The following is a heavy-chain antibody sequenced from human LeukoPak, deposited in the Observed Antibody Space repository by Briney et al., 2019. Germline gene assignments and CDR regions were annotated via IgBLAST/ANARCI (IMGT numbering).Heavy chain of an antibody. CDR2: ISYNWSH. V-gene: IGHV4-39*01. J-gene: IGHJ5*02. Sequence: SETLSLTCTVSGGSISSSNYYWAWIRQPPGEGLEWIGTISYNWSHYYNPSLKSRVTISVDTSQSQFSLNLKSVAAADMAVYYCARHSFVDMPYFHGYPRQFDPWGHGTLVTVSS. CDR3: ARHSFVDMPYFHGYPRQFDP. D-gene: IGHD5-12*01. CDR1: GGSISSSNYY.